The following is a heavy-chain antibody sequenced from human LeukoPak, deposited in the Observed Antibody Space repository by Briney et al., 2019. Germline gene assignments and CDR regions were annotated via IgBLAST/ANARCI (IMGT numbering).Heavy chain of an antibody. V-gene: IGHV4-30-4*01. CDR1: GGSIRSGDYY. Sequence: SQTLSLTCTVSGGSIRSGDYYWSWIRQPPGKGLEWIGYIYYSGSTYYNPSLKSRVTISVDTSKNQFSLKLSSVTAADTAVYYCARDYGGDDYFDYWGQGTLVTVSS. CDR3: ARDYGGDDYFDY. D-gene: IGHD4-23*01. J-gene: IGHJ4*02. CDR2: IYYSGST.